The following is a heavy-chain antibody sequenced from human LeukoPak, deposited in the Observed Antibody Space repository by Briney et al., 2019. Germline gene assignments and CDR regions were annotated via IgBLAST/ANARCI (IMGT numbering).Heavy chain of an antibody. V-gene: IGHV3-7*01. CDR3: ARHLSGITGYTYGRGIDY. CDR1: GFTFTNYW. CDR2: IKKDGSEK. Sequence: GGSLRLSCAASGFTFTNYWMSWVRQAPGKGLEWVANIKKDGSEKYYVDSVKGRFTISRDNAKTSLYLQMIALRAEDTAVYYCARHLSGITGYTYGRGIDYWGQGTQVTVSS. D-gene: IGHD5-18*01. J-gene: IGHJ4*02.